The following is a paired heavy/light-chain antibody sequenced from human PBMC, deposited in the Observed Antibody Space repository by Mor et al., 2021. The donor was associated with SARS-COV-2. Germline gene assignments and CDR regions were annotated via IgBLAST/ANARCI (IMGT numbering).Light chain of an antibody. CDR3: MQGTHWPVA. J-gene: IGKJ1*01. Sequence: DVVMTQSPLSLPVTVGQPASISCRSSQSLVHSDGDTYLNWFQQRPGHSPRRLIYKVSNRDSGVPDRFSGSGSGTDFTLKISRVEAEDVGVYYCMQGTHWPVAFGQGTKVEIK. CDR2: KVS. V-gene: IGKV2-30*02. CDR1: QSLVHSDGDTY.
Heavy chain of an antibody. J-gene: IGHJ4*02. CDR1: GDTFSSYV. CDR3: ATDFGITAGGRLFDY. CDR2: ITPIFGTT. Sequence: QVQLEQSGAEVKKPGSSVKVSCKASGDTFSSYVISWVRQTPGQGLEWMGGITPIFGTTNYAQKFQGRVTITADESTSTAYMELSSLRSEDTAIYYCATDFGITAGGRLFDYWGQGTLVTVSS. V-gene: IGHV1-69*01. D-gene: IGHD6-13*01.